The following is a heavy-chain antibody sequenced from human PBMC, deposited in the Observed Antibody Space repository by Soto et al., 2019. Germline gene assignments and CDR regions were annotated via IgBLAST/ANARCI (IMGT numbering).Heavy chain of an antibody. CDR1: GYTFTDYY. Sequence: ASVKVSCKASGYTFTDYYLRWVRQAPGQGLESMGWINPNTGDTNYAQKFQGKVTMTRDTSISTAYMELRRLTSDDTAMYHCVRLRLVRPTENDWGQGTLVTVSS. CDR2: INPNTGDT. J-gene: IGHJ4*02. D-gene: IGHD2-21*01. CDR3: VRLRLVRPTEND. V-gene: IGHV1-2*02.